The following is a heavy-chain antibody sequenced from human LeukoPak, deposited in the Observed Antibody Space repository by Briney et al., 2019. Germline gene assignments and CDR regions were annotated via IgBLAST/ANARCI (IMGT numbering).Heavy chain of an antibody. CDR2: ISSSSSYI. CDR3: ARVVAFYYDFWSGYSYDAFDI. D-gene: IGHD3-3*01. V-gene: IGHV3-21*01. J-gene: IGHJ3*02. Sequence: PGGSLRLSCAASGFTFSSYSMNWVRQAPGKGLEWVSSISSSSSYIYYADSVKGRFTISRDNAKNSLYLQMNSLRAEDTAVYYCARVVAFYYDFWSGYSYDAFDIWGQGTMVTVSS. CDR1: GFTFSSYS.